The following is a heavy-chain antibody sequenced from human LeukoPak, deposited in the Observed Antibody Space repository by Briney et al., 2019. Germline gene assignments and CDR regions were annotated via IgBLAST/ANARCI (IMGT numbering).Heavy chain of an antibody. CDR1: GGSISSSNW. J-gene: IGHJ4*02. CDR2: IYHSGST. CDR3: ASNGYSYGYALDY. Sequence: SETLSLTCAVSGGSISSSNWWSWVRQPPGKGLEWIGEIYHSGSTNYNPSLKCRVTISVDKSKNQFSLKLSSVTAADTAVYYCASNGYSYGYALDYWGQGTLVTVSS. V-gene: IGHV4-4*02. D-gene: IGHD5-18*01.